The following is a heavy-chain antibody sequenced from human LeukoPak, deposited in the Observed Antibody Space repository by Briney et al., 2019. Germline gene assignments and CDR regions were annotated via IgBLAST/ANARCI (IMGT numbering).Heavy chain of an antibody. V-gene: IGHV5-51*01. J-gene: IGHJ4*02. CDR2: ISPGDSDT. Sequence: GESLEISCQGSGSSFTSYWIGWVRQLPGKGLEWMGIISPGDSDTRYGPSFQGQVTISADKSISTAYLQWSSLKASDTAMYSCARVHRDSWGFDYWGQGTLVTVSS. CDR3: ARVHRDSWGFDY. CDR1: GSSFTSYW. D-gene: IGHD6-13*01.